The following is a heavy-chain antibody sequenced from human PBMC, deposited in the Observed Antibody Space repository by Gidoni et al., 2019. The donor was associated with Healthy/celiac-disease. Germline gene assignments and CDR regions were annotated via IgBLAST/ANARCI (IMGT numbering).Heavy chain of an antibody. Sequence: QVTLKESGPVLVKPTETLTLTCTVSGFSLSNARMGVSWIRQPPGKALEWLAHIFSNDEKSYSTSLKSRLTISKDTSKSQVVLTMTNMDPVDTATYYCARSQIYCSGGSCHADRYYFDYWGQGTLVTVSS. D-gene: IGHD2-15*01. CDR1: GFSLSNARMG. CDR3: ARSQIYCSGGSCHADRYYFDY. J-gene: IGHJ4*02. V-gene: IGHV2-26*01. CDR2: IFSNDEK.